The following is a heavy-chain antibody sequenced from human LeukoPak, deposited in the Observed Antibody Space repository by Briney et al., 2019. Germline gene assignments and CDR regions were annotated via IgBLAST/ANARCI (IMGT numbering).Heavy chain of an antibody. CDR2: INHSGST. CDR3: ALRNGHSSSSGDY. CDR1: GGSFSGYY. Sequence: PSETLSLTCAVYGGSFSGYYWSWIRQPPGKGLEWIGEINHSGSTNYNPSLKSRVTLSVDTSKNQVSLKLTSVSAADTAVYYCALRNGHSSSSGDYWGQGTLVTVSS. J-gene: IGHJ4*02. D-gene: IGHD6-6*01. V-gene: IGHV4-34*01.